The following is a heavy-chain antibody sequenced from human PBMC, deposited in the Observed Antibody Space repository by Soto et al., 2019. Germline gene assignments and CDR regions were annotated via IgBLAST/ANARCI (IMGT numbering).Heavy chain of an antibody. Sequence: SETLSLTCTVSGGSISSSSYYWGWIRQPPGKGLEWIGSIYYSGSTYYNPSLKSRVTISVDTSKNQFSLKLSSVTAADTAVYYCAGGIAVAGLTLDYWGQGTLVTVSS. CDR3: AGGIAVAGLTLDY. CDR1: GGSISSSSYY. J-gene: IGHJ4*02. CDR2: IYYSGST. D-gene: IGHD6-19*01. V-gene: IGHV4-39*01.